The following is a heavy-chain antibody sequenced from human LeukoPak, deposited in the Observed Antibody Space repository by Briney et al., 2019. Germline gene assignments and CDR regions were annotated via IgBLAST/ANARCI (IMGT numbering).Heavy chain of an antibody. V-gene: IGHV4-59*08. Sequence: SETLSLTCTVSRGSNSGHYWSWIRQSPGKGLEWIGNIYYSGNTNYNPSLKSRVTISIDTSRIHFSLHLSSVTAADTAVYYCARTRYSGSHNSAFDLWGQGTVVTVSS. CDR2: IYYSGNT. CDR3: ARTRYSGSHNSAFDL. J-gene: IGHJ3*01. D-gene: IGHD1-26*01. CDR1: RGSNSGHY.